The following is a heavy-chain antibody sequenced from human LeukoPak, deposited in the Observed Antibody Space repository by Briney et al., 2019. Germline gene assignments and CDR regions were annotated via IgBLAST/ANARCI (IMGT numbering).Heavy chain of an antibody. J-gene: IGHJ4*02. V-gene: IGHV3-15*01. D-gene: IGHD3-22*01. CDR1: GFTFSNAW. Sequence: GGSLRLSCAASGFTFSNAWMSWVRQAPGKGLEWVGRIKSKTDGGTTDYAAPVKFRFTISRDDSKNNLYLQMNSLKTDDTAVYYCTHATPHYYDSSGYYFDYWGQGTLVTVSS. CDR3: THATPHYYDSSGYYFDY. CDR2: IKSKTDGGTT.